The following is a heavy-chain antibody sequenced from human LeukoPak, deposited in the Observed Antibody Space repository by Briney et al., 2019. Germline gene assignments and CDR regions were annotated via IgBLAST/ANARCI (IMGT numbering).Heavy chain of an antibody. CDR2: INPSGGST. CDR1: GYTFTGYY. D-gene: IGHD3-10*01. Sequence: ASVKVSCKASGYTFTGYYMHWVRQAPGQGLEWMGIINPSGGSTSYAQKFQGRVTMTRDTSTSTVYMELSSLRSEDTAVYYCARDFRGDNWFDPWGQGTLVTVSS. V-gene: IGHV1-46*01. CDR3: ARDFRGDNWFDP. J-gene: IGHJ5*02.